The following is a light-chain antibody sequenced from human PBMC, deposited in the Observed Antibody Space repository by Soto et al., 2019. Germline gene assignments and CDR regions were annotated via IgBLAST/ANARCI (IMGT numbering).Light chain of an antibody. V-gene: IGKV3-15*01. CDR2: GAS. CDR3: QQYINWPRA. CDR1: QSVSSN. J-gene: IGKJ1*01. Sequence: EIVMMQSPATLSVSPGERATLSCRASQSVSSNLAWYQQKPGQAPRLLIFGASTRATGIPARFSGSGSGTEFTLTISSLQSEDFAVYYCQQYINWPRAFGQGTKVDIK.